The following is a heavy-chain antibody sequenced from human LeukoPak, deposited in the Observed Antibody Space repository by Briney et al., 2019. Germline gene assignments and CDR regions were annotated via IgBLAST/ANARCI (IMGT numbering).Heavy chain of an antibody. CDR3: ARDSAGDYFDY. J-gene: IGHJ4*02. CDR1: GFTFSSYW. V-gene: IGHV3-7*01. D-gene: IGHD3-10*01. CDR2: IKQDGSEK. Sequence: GGSLRLSCAASGFTFSSYWMSWVRQAPGKGLEWVANIKQDGSEKYHVDSVKGRFTISRDNAKNSLYLQMNSLRAEDTAVYYCARDSAGDYFDYWGQGTLVTVSS.